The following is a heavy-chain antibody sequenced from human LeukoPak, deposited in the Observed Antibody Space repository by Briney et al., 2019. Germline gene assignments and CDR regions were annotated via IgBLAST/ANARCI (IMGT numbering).Heavy chain of an antibody. CDR3: ARASDRMYDEFWEGYFSSFDF. J-gene: IGHJ4*02. CDR2: MAHDGSNI. D-gene: IGHD3-3*01. CDR1: GFTFSSYA. V-gene: IGHV3-30-3*01. Sequence: GGSLRLSCAASGFTFSSYAMHWVRQGPGKGLEWVAVMAHDGSNIYYAGSVLGRFTISRDNSKDTLHLQMDSLRLEDTAVYYCARASDRMYDEFWEGYFSSFDFWGRGTLVTVSS.